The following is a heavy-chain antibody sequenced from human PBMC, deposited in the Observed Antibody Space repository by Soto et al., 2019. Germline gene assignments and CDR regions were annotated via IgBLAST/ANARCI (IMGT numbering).Heavy chain of an antibody. CDR1: GGSISSSSYY. V-gene: IGHV4-39*01. D-gene: IGHD2-2*02. CDR3: ARVNDCRSTSCYNYWFDP. J-gene: IGHJ5*02. Sequence: QLQLQESGPGLVKPSETLSLTCTVSGGSISSSSYYWGWIRQPPGKGLEWIGSIYYSGSTYYNPSLKSRVTISVDTSKNQFSLKPSSVTAADTAVYYCARVNDCRSTSCYNYWFDPWCQGTLVTVSS. CDR2: IYYSGST.